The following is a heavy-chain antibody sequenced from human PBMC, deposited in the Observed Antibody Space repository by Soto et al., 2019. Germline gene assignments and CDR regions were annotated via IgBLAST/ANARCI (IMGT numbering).Heavy chain of an antibody. CDR3: ARDGGDIVVVPAPGPTGYYFDY. J-gene: IGHJ4*02. CDR2: IIPIFGTA. Sequence: ASVKVSCKASGGTFSSYAISWVRQAPGQGLEWMGGIIPIFGTANYAQKFQGRVTITADKSTSTAYMELSSLRSEDTAVYYCARDGGDIVVVPAPGPTGYYFDYWGQGTLVTVSS. V-gene: IGHV1-69*06. D-gene: IGHD2-2*01. CDR1: GGTFSSYA.